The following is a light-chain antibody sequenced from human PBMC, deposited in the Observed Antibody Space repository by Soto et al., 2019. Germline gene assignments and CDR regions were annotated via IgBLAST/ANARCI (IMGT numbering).Light chain of an antibody. CDR1: SGDVGGYTY. CDR3: SSSGGSNGVVV. Sequence: QSVLTQPPSASESPGQSVTISCTGVSGDVGGYTYVSWYQHYPGKAPKLLIYEVSKRPQGVPDRFTGSKSGNTASLTVSGLQPDDEADYYCSSSGGSNGVVVFGGGTKLTVL. J-gene: IGLJ2*01. V-gene: IGLV2-8*01. CDR2: EVS.